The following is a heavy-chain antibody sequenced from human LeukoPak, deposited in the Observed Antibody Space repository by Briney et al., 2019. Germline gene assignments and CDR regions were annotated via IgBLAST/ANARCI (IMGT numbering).Heavy chain of an antibody. D-gene: IGHD5-18*01. CDR2: IRYDGSNK. Sequence: PGGSLRLSCAASGFTFSSYGMHWVRQAPGKGLEWVAFIRYDGSNKYYADSVKGRFTISRDNYKNTLYLQMNRLRAEDTAVYYCAKIVDTAMVPFDYWGQGTLVTVSS. V-gene: IGHV3-30*02. CDR1: GFTFSSYG. J-gene: IGHJ4*02. CDR3: AKIVDTAMVPFDY.